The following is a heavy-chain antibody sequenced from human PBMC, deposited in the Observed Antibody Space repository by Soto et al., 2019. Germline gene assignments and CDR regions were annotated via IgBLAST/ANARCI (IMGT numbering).Heavy chain of an antibody. CDR2: MNPNSGNT. J-gene: IGHJ3*02. CDR1: GYTFTSHD. V-gene: IGHV1-8*02. D-gene: IGHD3-3*01. CDR3: ARGGITIFGVVTLSAFDI. Sequence: ASVKVSCKPSGYTFTSHDMNWVRQATGQGLEWMGWMNPNSGNTGYAQKFQGRVTMTRNTSISTVYMELSSLRSEDTAVYYCARGGITIFGVVTLSAFDIWGQGTMVTVSS.